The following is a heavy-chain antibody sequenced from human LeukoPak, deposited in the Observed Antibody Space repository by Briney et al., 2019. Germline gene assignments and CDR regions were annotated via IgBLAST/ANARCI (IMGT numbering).Heavy chain of an antibody. J-gene: IGHJ3*02. CDR1: GFTVSNNF. D-gene: IGHD5/OR15-5a*01. CDR3: AREDNRGVYDDGFDI. V-gene: IGHV3-53*01. CDR2: IHSDGNT. Sequence: GGSLRLSCAASGFTVSNNFMYWVRQAPGKGLEWVSVIHSDGNTLYADSVEGRFTISRDNFKNTVYLQMSSLRTEDTAVYYCAREDNRGVYDDGFDIWGQGTMVTVSS.